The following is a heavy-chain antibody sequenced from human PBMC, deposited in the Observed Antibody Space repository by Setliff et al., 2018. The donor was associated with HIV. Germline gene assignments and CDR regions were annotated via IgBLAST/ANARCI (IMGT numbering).Heavy chain of an antibody. CDR2: IYYSGSA. D-gene: IGHD3-22*01. CDR1: GGSISSYY. Sequence: SETLSLTCTASGGSISSYYWSWIRQPPGKGLEWIGYIYYSGSANYNPSLKSRVTISVDTSKNQFSLKRSSVTAADTAVYYCARDSGYYDSSGYYSYSHYFDYWGQGTLVTVSS. V-gene: IGHV4-59*01. J-gene: IGHJ4*02. CDR3: ARDSGYYDSSGYYSYSHYFDY.